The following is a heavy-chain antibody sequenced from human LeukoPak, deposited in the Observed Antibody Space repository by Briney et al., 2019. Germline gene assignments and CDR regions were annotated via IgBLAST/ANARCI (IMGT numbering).Heavy chain of an antibody. J-gene: IGHJ4*02. V-gene: IGHV4-34*01. D-gene: IGHD6-25*01. CDR1: GGSFSGYY. CDR2: INHSGST. CDR3: ARAKSAAGY. Sequence: PSETLSLTCGVYGGSFSGYYWSWIRQPPGMGLEWIGEINHSGSTNYNPSLKSRVTISVDTSKNQFSLKLSSVTAADTAVYYCARAKSAAGYWGQGTLVTVSS.